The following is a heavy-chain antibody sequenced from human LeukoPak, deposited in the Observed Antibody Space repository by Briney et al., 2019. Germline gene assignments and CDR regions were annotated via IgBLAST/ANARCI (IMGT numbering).Heavy chain of an antibody. D-gene: IGHD2-15*01. Sequence: PGRSLRLSCAASGFTFSSYGMHWVRQAPGKGLEWVAVISYDGSNKYYADSVKGRFTISRDNSKNTLYLQMNSLRAEDTAVYYCAKERCSGGSCYSYFDYWGQGTLVTASS. V-gene: IGHV3-30*18. CDR1: GFTFSSYG. CDR3: AKERCSGGSCYSYFDY. J-gene: IGHJ4*02. CDR2: ISYDGSNK.